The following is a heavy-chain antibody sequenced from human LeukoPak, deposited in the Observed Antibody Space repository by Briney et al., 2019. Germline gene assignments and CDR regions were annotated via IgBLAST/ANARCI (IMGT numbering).Heavy chain of an antibody. CDR3: ARDGIAAGGSVGY. J-gene: IGHJ4*02. Sequence: PSETLSLTCAVYGGSFSSGGYYWSWLRQHPGKGLEWIGYIYYSGSTYYNPSLKSRVTISVDTSKNQFSLKLSSVTAADTAVYYCARDGIAAGGSVGYWGQGTLVTVSS. V-gene: IGHV4-31*11. D-gene: IGHD6-13*01. CDR1: GGSFSSGGYY. CDR2: IYYSGST.